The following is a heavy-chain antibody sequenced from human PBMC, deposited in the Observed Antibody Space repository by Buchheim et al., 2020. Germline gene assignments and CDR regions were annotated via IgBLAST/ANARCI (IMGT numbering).Heavy chain of an antibody. CDR3: ARWDYVRYYYYGMDV. D-gene: IGHD4-17*01. J-gene: IGHJ6*02. Sequence: QVQLVQSGAEVKKPGASVKVSCKASGYTFTGYYMHWVRQAPGQGLEWMGRINPNSGDTHYAQKFEGRVSMTRDTSIGTAYMEVARLRSDDTAVYYCARWDYVRYYYYGMDVWGQGTT. V-gene: IGHV1-2*06. CDR2: INPNSGDT. CDR1: GYTFTGYY.